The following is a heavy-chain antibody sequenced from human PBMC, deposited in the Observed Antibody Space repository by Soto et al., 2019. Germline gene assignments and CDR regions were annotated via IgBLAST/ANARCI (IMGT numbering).Heavy chain of an antibody. CDR2: ISHDGSNK. CDR1: GYTFSSYG. CDR3: ANAIGYAYPGHYYGMDV. V-gene: IGHV3-30*18. J-gene: IGHJ6*02. Sequence: GGPLRLSCAASGYTFSSYGKHWVRQAPGKGLEWEGVISHDGSNKYYADSVKGRFTNSRDNSKNTLYLQMNSLRAEDTAVYYCANAIGYAYPGHYYGMDVWGQGTTVTVS. D-gene: IGHD5-18*01.